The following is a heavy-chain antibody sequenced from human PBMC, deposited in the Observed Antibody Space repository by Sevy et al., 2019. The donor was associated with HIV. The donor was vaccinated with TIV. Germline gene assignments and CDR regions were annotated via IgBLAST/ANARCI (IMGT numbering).Heavy chain of an antibody. V-gene: IGHV3-33*08. J-gene: IGHJ4*02. CDR2: ILYEGINK. CDR3: ATGRDYGSGSYDY. Sequence: GGSLRLSCAASGFTFSNAWMNWVRQAPGKGLEWVAVILYEGINKDYGDSVRGRFTISRDNSKNTLYLQMNSLRVDDTAVYYCATGRDYGSGSYDYRGPGTLVTVSS. CDR1: GFTFSNAW. D-gene: IGHD3-10*01.